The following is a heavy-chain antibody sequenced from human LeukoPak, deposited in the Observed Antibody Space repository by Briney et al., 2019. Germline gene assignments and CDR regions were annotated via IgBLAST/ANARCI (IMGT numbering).Heavy chain of an antibody. D-gene: IGHD1-7*01. CDR3: AKVRVVFNWNYAYYFDY. V-gene: IGHV3-30*04. J-gene: IGHJ4*02. CDR2: ISYDGIDT. CDR1: GFTFSNYA. Sequence: GGSLRLSCAASGFTFSNYAMHWVRQAPGKGLEWVSVISYDGIDTSYADSVKGRFTISRDGSKNTLYLQMNSLRPEDTAVYYCAKVRVVFNWNYAYYFDYWGQGTLVTVSS.